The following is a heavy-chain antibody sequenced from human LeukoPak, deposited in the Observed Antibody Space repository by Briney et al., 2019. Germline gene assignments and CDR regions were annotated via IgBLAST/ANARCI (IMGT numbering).Heavy chain of an antibody. CDR1: GFTFSSYG. V-gene: IGHV3-30*18. CDR2: ISYDGSNK. Sequence: GGSLRLSCAASGFTFSSYGMHWVRQAPGKGLEWVAVISYDGSNKYYADSVKGRFTISRDNSKNTLYLQMNSLRAEDTAVYYCAKIRGAAAGIFDYWGQGTLVNVSS. D-gene: IGHD6-13*01. CDR3: AKIRGAAAGIFDY. J-gene: IGHJ4*02.